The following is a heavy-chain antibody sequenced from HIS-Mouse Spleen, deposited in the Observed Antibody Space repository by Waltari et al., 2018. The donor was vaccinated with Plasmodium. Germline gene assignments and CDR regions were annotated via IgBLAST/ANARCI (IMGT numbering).Heavy chain of an antibody. Sequence: QVQLVQSGAEVQKPGASVKVSCKASGYTFTGYYMPWVRQAPGQGFEWMGWINPNSGGTNYAKKFQGRVTMTRDTSISTAYMELSRLRSDDTAVYYCARDLYSDWYFDLWGRGTLVTVSS. D-gene: IGHD2-8*01. CDR1: GYTFTGYY. J-gene: IGHJ2*01. CDR3: ARDLYSDWYFDL. CDR2: INPNSGGT. V-gene: IGHV1-2*02.